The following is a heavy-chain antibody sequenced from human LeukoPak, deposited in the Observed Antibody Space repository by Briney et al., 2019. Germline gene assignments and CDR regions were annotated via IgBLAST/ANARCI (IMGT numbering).Heavy chain of an antibody. J-gene: IGHJ4*02. Sequence: SETLSLTCTVSGGSISSYYWSWIRQPPGKGLEWIGYIYYSGSTNYNPTLKSRVTISVDTSKNQFSLKLSSVTAADTAVYYCARLNDFWSGYDYWGQGTLVTVSS. CDR1: GGSISSYY. D-gene: IGHD3-3*01. V-gene: IGHV4-59*08. CDR3: ARLNDFWSGYDY. CDR2: IYYSGST.